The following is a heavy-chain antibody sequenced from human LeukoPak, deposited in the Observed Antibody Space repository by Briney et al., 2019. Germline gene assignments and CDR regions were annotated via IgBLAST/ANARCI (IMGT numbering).Heavy chain of an antibody. J-gene: IGHJ6*02. CDR3: ARDSEGLRPTSYYGMDV. V-gene: IGHV3-66*01. D-gene: IGHD4-17*01. Sequence: PGGSLRLSCAASGFTVSSNYMSWVRQAPGKGLEWVSVIYSGGSTYYADSVKGRFTISRDNSKNTLYLQMNSLRAEDTAVYYCARDSEGLRPTSYYGMDVWGQGTTVTVSS. CDR2: IYSGGST. CDR1: GFTVSSNY.